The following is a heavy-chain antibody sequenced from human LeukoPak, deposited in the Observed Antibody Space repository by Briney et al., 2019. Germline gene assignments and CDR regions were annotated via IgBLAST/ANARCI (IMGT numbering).Heavy chain of an antibody. J-gene: IGHJ4*02. Sequence: GGSLRLSCAASGFTFSTYAMSWVRHTPGKGLEWVSGISSGGNTQYTASVKGRFTVSRDNSKNTLHLQMDSLRAEDTAIYYCTKDRRQWVVPYFDSWGQGTVVTVSS. V-gene: IGHV3-23*01. CDR3: TKDRRQWVVPYFDS. CDR1: GFTFSTYA. CDR2: ISSGGNT. D-gene: IGHD6-19*01.